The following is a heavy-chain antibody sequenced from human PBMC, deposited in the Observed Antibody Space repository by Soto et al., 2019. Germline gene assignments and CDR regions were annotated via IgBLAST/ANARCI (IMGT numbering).Heavy chain of an antibody. D-gene: IGHD5-18*01. Sequence: SVKVSCKASGFTFTSSAVQWVRQARGQRLEWIGWIVVGSGNTNYAQKFQERVTITRDMSTSTAYMELSSLRSEDTAVYYCAAERGYSYGYGYWGQGTLVTVSS. CDR3: AAERGYSYGYGY. J-gene: IGHJ4*02. CDR1: GFTFTSSA. V-gene: IGHV1-58*01. CDR2: IVVGSGNT.